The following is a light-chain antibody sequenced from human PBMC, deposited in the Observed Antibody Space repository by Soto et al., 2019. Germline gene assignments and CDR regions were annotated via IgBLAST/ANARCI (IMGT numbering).Light chain of an antibody. CDR3: QQDSNYWT. J-gene: IGKJ1*01. Sequence: DIPMTQSPSTLSASVGDRGTITCRASQSISTWLAWYQQKPGKAPKLLIYKASSLESGVPSRFSGSGSGTEFTLTISRRQSDDFATYYCQQDSNYWTFGQGTKVES. V-gene: IGKV1-5*03. CDR1: QSISTW. CDR2: KAS.